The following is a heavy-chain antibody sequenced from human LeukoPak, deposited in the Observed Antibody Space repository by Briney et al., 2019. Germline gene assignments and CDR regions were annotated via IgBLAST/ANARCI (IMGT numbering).Heavy chain of an antibody. J-gene: IGHJ4*02. D-gene: IGHD1-1*01. Sequence: SETLSLTCTVSGGSISSSSYYWGWIRQPPGKGLEWIGNIYYSGSTYYNPSLKSRVTISVDTSKNQFSLELSSVTAADPAVYYCARVLYYFDYWGQGTLVTVSS. CDR3: ARVLYYFDY. CDR1: GGSISSSSYY. CDR2: IYYSGST. V-gene: IGHV4-39*01.